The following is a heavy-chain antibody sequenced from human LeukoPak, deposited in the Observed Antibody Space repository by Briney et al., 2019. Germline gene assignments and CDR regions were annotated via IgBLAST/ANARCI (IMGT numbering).Heavy chain of an antibody. Sequence: ASVKVSCKASGYTFTGYYLHWVRQAPGQGLEWLGWVNPNSGDTNYAQKFQGRVTMTRDTSISTAYMELSRLRSDDTAVYCCARVDYGEGYWGQGTLVTVSS. CDR3: ARVDYGEGY. CDR1: GYTFTGYY. J-gene: IGHJ4*02. V-gene: IGHV1-2*02. CDR2: VNPNSGDT. D-gene: IGHD4-17*01.